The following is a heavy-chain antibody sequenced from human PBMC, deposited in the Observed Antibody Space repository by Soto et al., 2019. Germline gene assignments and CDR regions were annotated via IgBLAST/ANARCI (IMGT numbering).Heavy chain of an antibody. CDR1: GFTFSSYA. CDR2: ISGSGGST. V-gene: IGHV3-23*01. D-gene: IGHD3-16*02. J-gene: IGHJ4*02. Sequence: GGSLRLSCAASGFTFSSYAMSWVRQAPGKGLEWVSAISGSGGSTYYADSVKGRFTISRDNSKNTLYLQMNSLRAEDTAVYYCAKDQNDYIWGSYRAHFDYWGQGTLVTVSS. CDR3: AKDQNDYIWGSYRAHFDY.